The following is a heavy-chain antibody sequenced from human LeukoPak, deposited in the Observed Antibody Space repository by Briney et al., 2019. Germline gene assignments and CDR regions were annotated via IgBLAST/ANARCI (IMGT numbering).Heavy chain of an antibody. CDR1: GYTFTSYG. D-gene: IGHD3-22*01. Sequence: ASVKVSCKASGYTFTSYGISWVRQAPGQGLEWMGWISAYNGNTNYAQKLQGRVTMTTDTSTSTAYMELRSLRSDDTAVYYCARGTYYYDSSGYYYRVNAFDIWGQGTMVTVSS. J-gene: IGHJ3*02. CDR2: ISAYNGNT. CDR3: ARGTYYYDSSGYYYRVNAFDI. V-gene: IGHV1-18*01.